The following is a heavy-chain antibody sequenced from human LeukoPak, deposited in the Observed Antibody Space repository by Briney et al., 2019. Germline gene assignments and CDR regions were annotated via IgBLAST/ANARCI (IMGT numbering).Heavy chain of an antibody. CDR3: ARTVGSGYYQYYYYGMDV. V-gene: IGHV4-34*01. D-gene: IGHD3-22*01. J-gene: IGHJ6*02. CDR2: INHSGST. CDR1: GGSFSGYY. Sequence: SETLSLTCAVYGGSFSGYYWSWIRQPPGKGLEWIGEINHSGSTNYNPSLKSRVTISVDTSKNQLSLKLSSVTAADTAVYYCARTVGSGYYQYYYYGMDVWGQGTTVTVSS.